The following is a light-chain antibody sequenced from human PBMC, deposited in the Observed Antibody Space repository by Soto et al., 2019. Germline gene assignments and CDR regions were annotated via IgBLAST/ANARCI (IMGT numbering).Light chain of an antibody. V-gene: IGKV3-20*01. CDR1: QSVP. CDR3: QQYGRSPRT. CDR2: GAS. Sequence: EIVLTQSPGTLSLSAGERATLSRRASQSVPLGWYQQKPGQAPRLLIFGASHRATGIPDRFSGSGSGTDFTLTISNLEPEDFAVYYCQQYGRSPRTFGQGTRVEIK. J-gene: IGKJ5*01.